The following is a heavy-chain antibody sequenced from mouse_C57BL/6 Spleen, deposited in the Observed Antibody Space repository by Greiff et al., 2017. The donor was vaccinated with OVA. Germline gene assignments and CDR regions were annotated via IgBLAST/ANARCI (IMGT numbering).Heavy chain of an antibody. CDR1: GFSLTSYG. CDR2: IWSDGST. V-gene: IGHV2-6-1*01. Sequence: QVQLKESGPGLVAPSQSLSITCTVSGFSLTSYGVHWVRQPPGKGLEWLVVIWSDGSTTYNSALKSRLSISKDNSKSQVFLKMNSLQTDDTAMYYGARQYYTLGDYAMDYWGQGTSVTVSS. CDR3: ARQYYTLGDYAMDY. J-gene: IGHJ4*01. D-gene: IGHD2-12*01.